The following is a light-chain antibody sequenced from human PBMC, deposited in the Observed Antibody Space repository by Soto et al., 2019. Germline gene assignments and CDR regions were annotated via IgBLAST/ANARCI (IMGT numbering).Light chain of an antibody. CDR3: QQRRT. V-gene: IGKV3-11*01. CDR2: HAS. Sequence: EIVLTQSPAILSLSPGERATLSCRASQSVTNSLAWYQQKPGQAPRLLIYHASNRATGVPARFSGSGSGTDFTLTISSLEPADFAFYYCQQRRTFGQGTKVEIK. CDR1: QSVTNS. J-gene: IGKJ1*01.